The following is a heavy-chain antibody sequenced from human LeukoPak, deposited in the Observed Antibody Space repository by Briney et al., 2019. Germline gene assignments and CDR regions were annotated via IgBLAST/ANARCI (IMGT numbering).Heavy chain of an antibody. CDR3: ARVTTIFGVVTDNFDY. V-gene: IGHV4-61*02. Sequence: SENLSLTCTVSGGSISSGSYYWSWIRQPAGKGLEWIGRIYTSGSTNYNPSLKSRVTISVDRSKNQLSLKLNSVTAADTAVYYCARVTTIFGVVTDNFDYWGQGTLVTVSS. J-gene: IGHJ4*02. D-gene: IGHD3-3*01. CDR1: GGSISSGSYY. CDR2: IYTSGST.